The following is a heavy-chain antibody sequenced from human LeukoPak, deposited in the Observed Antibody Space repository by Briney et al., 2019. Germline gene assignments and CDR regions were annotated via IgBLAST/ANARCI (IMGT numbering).Heavy chain of an antibody. V-gene: IGHV1-69*13. CDR1: GGTFSSYA. CDR2: IIPIFGTA. D-gene: IGHD3-22*01. CDR3: ARGGAAYYYDSSGTRSFDY. Sequence: ASVKVSCKASGGTFSSYAISWVRQAPGQGLEWMGGIIPIFGTANYAQKFQGRVTITADESTSTAYMELSSLRSEDTAVYYCARGGAAYYYDSSGTRSFDYWGQGTLVTVSS. J-gene: IGHJ4*02.